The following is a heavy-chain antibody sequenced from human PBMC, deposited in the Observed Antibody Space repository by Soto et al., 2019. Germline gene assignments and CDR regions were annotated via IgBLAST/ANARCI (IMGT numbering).Heavy chain of an antibody. V-gene: IGHV3-7*05. CDR3: ARVKYYDRNFDY. CDR2: IKYDGNEK. CDR1: GFIFTNYW. Sequence: EVQVVDSGGGLVQPGGSLRLSCAASGFIFTNYWMTWVRQALGKGLEWVAIIKYDGNEKYYVDPVKGRFTISRDNAKNSVYLQMNSLRAEDTAVYYCARVKYYDRNFDYWGQGTLVTVSS. D-gene: IGHD3-16*01. J-gene: IGHJ4*02.